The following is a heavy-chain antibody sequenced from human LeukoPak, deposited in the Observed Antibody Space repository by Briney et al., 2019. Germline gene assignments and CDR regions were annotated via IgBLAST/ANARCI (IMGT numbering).Heavy chain of an antibody. Sequence: ASVKVTCKASGYTFTGYYMHWVRQAPGQGLEWMGWINPNSGGTNYAQKFQGRVTMTRDTSISTAYMELSRLRSDDTAVYYCARAGPHDFWSGHWGQGTLVTVSS. V-gene: IGHV1-2*02. CDR2: INPNSGGT. CDR3: ARAGPHDFWSGH. CDR1: GYTFTGYY. D-gene: IGHD3-3*01. J-gene: IGHJ4*02.